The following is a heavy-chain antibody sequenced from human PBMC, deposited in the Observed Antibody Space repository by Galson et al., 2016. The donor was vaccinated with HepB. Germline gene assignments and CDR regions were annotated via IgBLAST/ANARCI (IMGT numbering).Heavy chain of an antibody. J-gene: IGHJ6*02. D-gene: IGHD3-3*01. V-gene: IGHV1-69*13. CDR1: GGTFSSYA. Sequence: SVKVSCKASGGTFSSYAISWVRQAPGQGLEWMGGIIPVFGSASYAEKFQGRVTITADASTSTAYMELSSLRSEDTAVYYCARGPRGITIFGRYYYYAMDVWGQGTTVTVSS. CDR3: ARGPRGITIFGRYYYYAMDV. CDR2: IIPVFGSA.